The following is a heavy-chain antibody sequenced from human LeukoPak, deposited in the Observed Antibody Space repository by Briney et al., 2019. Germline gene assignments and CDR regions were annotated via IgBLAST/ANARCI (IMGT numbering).Heavy chain of an antibody. Sequence: GGSLRLSCAASGFTFSSYGMHWVRQAPGKGLEWVAFIRYDGSNKYYADFVKGRFTISRDNSKNTLYLQMNSLRAEDTAVYYCAKREYCSSTSCSTLDYWGQGTLVTVSS. D-gene: IGHD2-2*02. J-gene: IGHJ4*02. CDR1: GFTFSSYG. CDR3: AKREYCSSTSCSTLDY. CDR2: IRYDGSNK. V-gene: IGHV3-30*02.